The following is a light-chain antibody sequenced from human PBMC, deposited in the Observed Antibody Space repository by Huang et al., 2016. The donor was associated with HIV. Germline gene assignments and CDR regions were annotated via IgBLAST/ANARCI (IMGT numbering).Light chain of an antibody. J-gene: IGKJ1*01. CDR2: GAS. CDR1: QIVNSGY. CDR3: QQYGSSPAT. Sequence: EIVLTQSPGTLSLSPGERTTPSCRASQIVNSGYLAWYQQKPGQAPRLLIYGASPRATGIPGRFSGSGSGTDFTLTISRLQPEDFAVYYCQQYGSSPATFGQGTKVEVK. V-gene: IGKV3-20*01.